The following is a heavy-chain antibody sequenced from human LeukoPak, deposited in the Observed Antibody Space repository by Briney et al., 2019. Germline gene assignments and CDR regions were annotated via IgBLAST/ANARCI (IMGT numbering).Heavy chain of an antibody. CDR2: ISSSSSTI. J-gene: IGHJ4*02. D-gene: IGHD5-18*01. CDR3: ARDQEGYSYGNGGFDY. Sequence: PGGSLRLSCAASGFTFSSYSMNWVRQAPGKGLEWVSYISSSSSTIYYADSVKGRFTISRDNAKNSLYLQMNSLRAEDTAVYYCARDQEGYSYGNGGFDYWGQGTLVTVSS. CDR1: GFTFSSYS. V-gene: IGHV3-48*04.